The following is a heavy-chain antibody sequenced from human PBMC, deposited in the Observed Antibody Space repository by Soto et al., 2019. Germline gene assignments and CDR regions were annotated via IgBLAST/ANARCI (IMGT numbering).Heavy chain of an antibody. V-gene: IGHV4-59*12. J-gene: IGHJ5*02. Sequence: ETLSLTCTVSGGSISSYYWSWIRQPPGKGLEWIGYIYYSGSTYYNPSLKSRVTISVDTSKNQFSLKLSSVTAADTAVYYCVRVGGINWFDPWGQGTLVTVSS. CDR2: IYYSGST. CDR3: VRVGGINWFDP. D-gene: IGHD1-20*01. CDR1: GGSISSYY.